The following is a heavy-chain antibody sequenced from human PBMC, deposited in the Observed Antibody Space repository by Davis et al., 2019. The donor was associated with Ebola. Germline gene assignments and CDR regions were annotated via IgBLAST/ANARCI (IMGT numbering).Heavy chain of an antibody. V-gene: IGHV1-2*02. CDR1: GYTFTDYY. CDR3: AIAVAGINPFDY. Sequence: ASVKVSCKASGYTFTDYYIHWVRQAPGQGLEWMGWINPNSGGTNYAQKFQGRVTMTRDTSISTAYMELRSLRSDDTAVYYCAIAVAGINPFDYWGQGTLVTVSS. CDR2: INPNSGGT. J-gene: IGHJ4*02. D-gene: IGHD6-19*01.